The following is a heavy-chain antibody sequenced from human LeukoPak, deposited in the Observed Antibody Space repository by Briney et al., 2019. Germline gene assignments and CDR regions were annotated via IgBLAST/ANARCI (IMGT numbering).Heavy chain of an antibody. CDR3: ARLDGSPLGWFDP. Sequence: PGGSLRLSCAASGFTFDDYDMSWVRQAPGKGLEWVSGITWNGGNTAYADSVQGRFTISRDNAKNSLYLQMNSLRAEDTALYYCARLDGSPLGWFDPWGQGTLVTVSS. J-gene: IGHJ5*02. CDR2: ITWNGGNT. CDR1: GFTFDDYD. V-gene: IGHV3-20*04. D-gene: IGHD3/OR15-3a*01.